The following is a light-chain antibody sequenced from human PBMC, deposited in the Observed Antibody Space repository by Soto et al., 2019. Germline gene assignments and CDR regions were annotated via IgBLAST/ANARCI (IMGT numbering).Light chain of an antibody. Sequence: QSALTQPASVSGSPGQSITIFFTGTSSDVGGYNYVSWYQQRPGKPPKLMIYDVTNRPSGVSNRFSGSKSGSTASLTISGLQAEDEGAYYCSSYTNRNPVVFGGGTKLTVL. V-gene: IGLV2-14*03. CDR2: DVT. CDR1: SSDVGGYNY. CDR3: SSYTNRNPVV. J-gene: IGLJ3*02.